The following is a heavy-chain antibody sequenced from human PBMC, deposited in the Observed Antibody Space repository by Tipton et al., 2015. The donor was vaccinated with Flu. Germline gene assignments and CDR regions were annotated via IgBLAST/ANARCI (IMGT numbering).Heavy chain of an antibody. CDR3: TRGSSFDY. CDR2: INSDGRTT. CDR1: GFTFSGYW. V-gene: IGHV3-74*01. Sequence: SLRLSCAASGFTFSGYWMHWVRQAPEKGLMWVAHINSDGRTTRYADSVKGRFTISRDNARNTLYLQMNSLTAEDTAVYHCTRGSSFDYRGQGTLVTVSS. J-gene: IGHJ4*02. D-gene: IGHD6-6*01.